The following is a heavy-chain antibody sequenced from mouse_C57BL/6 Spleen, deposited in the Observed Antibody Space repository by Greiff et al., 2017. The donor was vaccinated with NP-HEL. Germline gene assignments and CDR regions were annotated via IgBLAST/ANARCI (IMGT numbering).Heavy chain of an antibody. V-gene: IGHV5-17*01. CDR1: GFTFSDYG. CDR3: ARSYYGSSPYAMDY. CDR2: ISSGSSTI. D-gene: IGHD1-1*01. J-gene: IGHJ4*01. Sequence: EVMLVESGGGLVKPGGSLKHSCAASGFTFSDYGMHWVRQAPEKGLEWVAYISSGSSTIYYADTVKGRFTISRDNAKNTLFLQMTSLRSEDTAMYYCARSYYGSSPYAMDYWGQGTSVTVSS.